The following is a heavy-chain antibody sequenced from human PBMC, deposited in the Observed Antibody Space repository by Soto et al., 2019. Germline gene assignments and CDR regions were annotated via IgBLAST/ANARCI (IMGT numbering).Heavy chain of an antibody. CDR3: ARPLFPPVRITGTTPRHYYYGMDV. V-gene: IGHV4-59*05. CDR1: GGSISSSY. D-gene: IGHD1-7*01. CDR2: IYYSGST. J-gene: IGHJ6*02. Sequence: SETLSLTCTVSGGSISSSYWSWIRQPPGKGLEWIGSIYYSGSTYYNPSLKSRVTISVDTSKNQFSLKLSSVTAADTAVYYCARPLFPPVRITGTTPRHYYYGMDVWGQGTTVTAP.